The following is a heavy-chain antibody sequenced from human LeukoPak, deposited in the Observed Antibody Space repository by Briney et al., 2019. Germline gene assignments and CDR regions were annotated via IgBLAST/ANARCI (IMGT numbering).Heavy chain of an antibody. J-gene: IGHJ5*02. CDR3: ARVSSSWYWFDP. Sequence: SQTLSLTCTVSSGSMSSGSYYWSWIRQPAGKGLEWIGRIYTSGSTNYNPSLKSRVTISVDTSKNQFSLKLSSVTAADTAVYYCARVSSSWYWFDPWGQGTLVTVSS. CDR2: IYTSGST. CDR1: SGSMSSGSYY. D-gene: IGHD6-13*01. V-gene: IGHV4-61*02.